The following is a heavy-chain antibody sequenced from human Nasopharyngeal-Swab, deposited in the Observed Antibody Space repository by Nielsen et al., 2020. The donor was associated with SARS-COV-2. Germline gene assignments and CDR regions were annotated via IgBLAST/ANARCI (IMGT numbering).Heavy chain of an antibody. V-gene: IGHV4-34*01. CDR2: INHSGST. Sequence: PGKGLEWIGEINHSGSTNYNPSLKSRVTISVDTSKNQFSLKLSSVTAADTAVYYCARDAKFYYYYYGMDVWGQGTTVTVSS. J-gene: IGHJ6*02. D-gene: IGHD4/OR15-4a*01. CDR3: ARDAKFYYYYYGMDV.